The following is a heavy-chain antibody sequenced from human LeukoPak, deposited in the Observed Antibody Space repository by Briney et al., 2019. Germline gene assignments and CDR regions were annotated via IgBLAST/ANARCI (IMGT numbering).Heavy chain of an antibody. D-gene: IGHD6-19*01. V-gene: IGHV1-2*02. CDR3: ARDLGSGWIIVDY. J-gene: IGHJ4*02. CDR2: INPNSGGT. Sequence: ASVKVSCKASGYTFTGYYMHWVRPAPGQGLAWMGWINPNSGGTNSAQKFQGRVTLTRDTSISTAYLELSSLRSDDTAVYYCARDLGSGWIIVDYWGQGTLVTVSS. CDR1: GYTFTGYY.